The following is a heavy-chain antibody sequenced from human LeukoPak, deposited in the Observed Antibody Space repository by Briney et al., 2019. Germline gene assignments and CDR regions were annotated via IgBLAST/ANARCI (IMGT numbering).Heavy chain of an antibody. D-gene: IGHD1-26*01. CDR3: VRDRGTYRPIDY. CDR2: ISSGGDII. V-gene: IGHV3-11*01. J-gene: IGHJ4*02. Sequence: PGGSLRLSCAASGFTFTDHYMSWVRQAPGKGLEWVSYISSGGDIIYYADSVKGRITISRDNAQNSLYLQMNSLRAEDTAIYYCVRDRGTYRPIDYWGQGTLVTVSS. CDR1: GFTFTDHY.